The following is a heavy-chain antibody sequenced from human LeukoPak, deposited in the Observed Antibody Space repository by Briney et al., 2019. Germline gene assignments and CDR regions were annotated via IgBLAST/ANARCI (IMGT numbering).Heavy chain of an antibody. V-gene: IGHV3-30*18. CDR2: ISYDGSNK. Sequence: GGSLRLSCAASGFTSSSYGMHWVRQAPGKGLEWVAVISYDGSNKCYADSVKGRFTISRDNSKNTLYLQMNSLRAEDTAVYYCAKDRFFHDSSGFVYFQHWGQGTLVTVSS. D-gene: IGHD3-22*01. J-gene: IGHJ1*01. CDR3: AKDRFFHDSSGFVYFQH. CDR1: GFTSSSYG.